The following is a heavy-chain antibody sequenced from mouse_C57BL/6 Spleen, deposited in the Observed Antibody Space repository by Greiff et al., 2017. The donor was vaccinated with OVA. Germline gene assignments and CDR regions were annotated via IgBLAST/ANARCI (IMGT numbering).Heavy chain of an antibody. J-gene: IGHJ4*01. CDR3: ARLDDYYAMDY. V-gene: IGHV1-54*01. Sequence: LVESGAELVRPGTSVKVSCKASGYAFTNYLIAWVKQRPGQGLERIGVINPGSGGTNYNEKFKGKATLTADKSSSTAYMQLSSLTSEDSAVYFCARLDDYYAMDYWGQGTSVTVSS. CDR1: GYAFTNYL. CDR2: INPGSGGT.